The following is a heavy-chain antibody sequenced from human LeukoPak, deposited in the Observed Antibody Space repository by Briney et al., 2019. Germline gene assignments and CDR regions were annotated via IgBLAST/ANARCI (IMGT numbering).Heavy chain of an antibody. CDR3: ARGARYYDILTGYYP. CDR2: ISSSRTTI. D-gene: IGHD3-9*01. V-gene: IGHV3-48*03. Sequence: GGSLRLSCAASGFTFSNYNMNWVRQAPGKGLEWVSYISSSRTTIYYADSVKGRFTISRDNAKNSLYLQMNSLRAEDTAVYYCARGARYYDILTGYYPWGQGTLVTVSS. J-gene: IGHJ5*02. CDR1: GFTFSNYN.